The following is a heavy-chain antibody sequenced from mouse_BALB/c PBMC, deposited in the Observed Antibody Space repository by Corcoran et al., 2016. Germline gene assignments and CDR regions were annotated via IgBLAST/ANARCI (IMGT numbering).Heavy chain of an antibody. CDR2: IDPANGNT. Sequence: EVQLQQSGAELVKPGASVKLSCTASGFNIKDTYMHWVKQRPEQGLEWIGRIDPANGNTKYDPKFQGKATITADTSTNTAYLQLSSLTSEDTAVYYCANWDWYFDVWVARTTVTVSS. J-gene: IGHJ1*01. V-gene: IGHV14-3*02. CDR3: ANWDWYFDV. CDR1: GFNIKDTY. D-gene: IGHD4-1*01.